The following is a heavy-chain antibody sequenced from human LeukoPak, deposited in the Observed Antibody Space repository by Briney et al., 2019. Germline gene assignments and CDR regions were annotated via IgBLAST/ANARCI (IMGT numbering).Heavy chain of an antibody. J-gene: IGHJ4*02. D-gene: IGHD1-26*01. CDR1: GGSFSGYY. CDR2: INHSGST. CDR3: ARDGVGATKDFDY. Sequence: SETLSLTCAVFGGSFSGYYWSWIRQPPGKGLEWIGEINHSGSTSYNPSLKSRVTISVDTSKNQFSLKLSSVTAADTAVYYCARDGVGATKDFDYWGQGTLVTVSS. V-gene: IGHV4-34*01.